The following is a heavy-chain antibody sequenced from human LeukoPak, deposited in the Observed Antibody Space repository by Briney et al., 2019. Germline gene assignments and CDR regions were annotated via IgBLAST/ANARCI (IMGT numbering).Heavy chain of an antibody. CDR3: AKGGDYFDY. CDR1: GFSFSAYS. CDR2: ISTGSYYI. J-gene: IGHJ4*02. V-gene: IGHV3-21*01. D-gene: IGHD3-16*01. Sequence: GGSLRLSCVASGFSFSAYSMSWVRQAPGKGLEWVSSISTGSYYIYYADSLKGRFTISRDNAKNSLYLQMNSLRAEDTAVYYCAKGGDYFDYWGQGALVTVSS.